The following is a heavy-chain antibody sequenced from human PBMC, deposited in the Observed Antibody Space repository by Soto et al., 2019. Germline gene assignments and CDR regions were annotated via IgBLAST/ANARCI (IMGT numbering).Heavy chain of an antibody. CDR2: INPNSGGT. CDR3: ARAVRYCISTSCYLVFGY. CDR1: GYTFTSYY. V-gene: IGHV1-2*02. D-gene: IGHD2-2*01. Sequence: ASVKVSCKASGYTFTSYYMHWVRQAPGQGLEWMGRINPNSGGTSYAQKFQGRVTMTRDTSTSTAYMELSRLRSDDTAVYYCARAVRYCISTSCYLVFGYWGQGTLVTVSS. J-gene: IGHJ4*02.